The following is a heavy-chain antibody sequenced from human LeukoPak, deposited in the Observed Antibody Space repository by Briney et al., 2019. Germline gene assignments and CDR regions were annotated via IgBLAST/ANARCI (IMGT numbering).Heavy chain of an antibody. D-gene: IGHD6-19*01. V-gene: IGHV5-51*01. CDR1: GYSFTSYW. CDR3: ARPWGSAVADPGGFDY. Sequence: GESLKISCKGSGYSFTSYWIGWVRQMPGKGLEWTGIIYPGDSDTRYSPSFQGQVTISADKSISTAYLQWSSLKASDTAMYYCARPWGSAVADPGGFDYWGQGTLVTVSS. CDR2: IYPGDSDT. J-gene: IGHJ4*02.